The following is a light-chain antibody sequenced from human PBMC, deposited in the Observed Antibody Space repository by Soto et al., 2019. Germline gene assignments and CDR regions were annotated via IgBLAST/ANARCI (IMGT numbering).Light chain of an antibody. CDR1: QSISSY. CDR3: QQYDSYSWT. CDR2: AAS. V-gene: IGKV1-39*01. Sequence: DIHMTHSPSSVSASVPDIVTITFLASQSISSYLSWYQQKPGKAPKLLIYAASSLQSGVPSRFSGSGSGTDFTLTISSLQPDDFATYYCQQYDSYSWTFGQGTKVDIK. J-gene: IGKJ1*01.